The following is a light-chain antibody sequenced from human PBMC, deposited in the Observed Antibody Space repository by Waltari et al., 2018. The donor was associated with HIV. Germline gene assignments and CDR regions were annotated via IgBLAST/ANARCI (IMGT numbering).Light chain of an antibody. CDR1: SSDVGGYDY. J-gene: IGLJ1*01. CDR3: SSYTKGTSLRV. CDR2: DVS. Sequence: QSALTQPASVSGSPGQSITISCTGTSSDVGGYDYVSWYQQHPGKAPNLMISDVSNGTAGVSDRVSGSKSGSTASLTISELQGADEADYYCSSYTKGTSLRVFGTGTTVTVL. V-gene: IGLV2-14*01.